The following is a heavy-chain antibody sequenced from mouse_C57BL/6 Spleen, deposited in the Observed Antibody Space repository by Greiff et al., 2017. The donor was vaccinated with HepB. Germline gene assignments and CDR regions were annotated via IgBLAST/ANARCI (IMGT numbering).Heavy chain of an antibody. CDR1: GFTFSSYA. V-gene: IGHV5-4*01. J-gene: IGHJ1*03. D-gene: IGHD4-1*01. CDR2: ISDGGSST. CDR3: ARDWDVGYFDV. Sequence: EVKVVESGGGLVKPGGSLKLSCAASGFTFSSYAMSWVRQTPEKRLEWVATISDGGSSTYYPDNVKGRFTISRDNAKNNLDLQMSHLKTEDTAMYYCARDWDVGYFDVWGTGTTVTVSS.